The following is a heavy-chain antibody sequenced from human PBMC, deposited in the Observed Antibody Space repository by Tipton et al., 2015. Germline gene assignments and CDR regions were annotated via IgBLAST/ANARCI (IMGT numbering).Heavy chain of an antibody. J-gene: IGHJ3*02. CDR1: GGSISSYY. Sequence: TLSLTCTVSGGSISSYYWSWIRQPAGKGLEWIGRIYTSGSTNYNPSLKSRVTMSVDTSKNQFSLRLSSVTAADTAMYYCAVPMTHGNDAFDIWGQGTMVTVSS. CDR3: AVPMTHGNDAFDI. D-gene: IGHD2-2*01. V-gene: IGHV4-4*07. CDR2: IYTSGST.